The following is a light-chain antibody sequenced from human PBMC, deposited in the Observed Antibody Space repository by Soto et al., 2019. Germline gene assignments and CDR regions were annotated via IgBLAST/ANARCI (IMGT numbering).Light chain of an antibody. CDR1: QSVSSSQ. Sequence: EIVLTQSPGTLSLSPGERAALPCRASQSVSSSQLAWYQQKPGQAPRLLVFGASSRVLGIPDRFSGSGSGTDFTLTISRLEPEDFAVYYCQQYGNSRTFGQGTKVDIK. CDR2: GAS. V-gene: IGKV3-20*01. CDR3: QQYGNSRT. J-gene: IGKJ1*01.